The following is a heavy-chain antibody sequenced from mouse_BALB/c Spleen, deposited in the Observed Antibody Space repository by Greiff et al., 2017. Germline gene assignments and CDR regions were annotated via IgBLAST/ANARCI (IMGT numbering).Heavy chain of an antibody. CDR3: DREYGNYDYAMDY. D-gene: IGHD2-10*02. CDR1: GFNIKDTY. CDR2: IDPANGNT. J-gene: IGHJ4*01. Sequence: VQLQQSGAELVKPGASVKLSCTASGFNIKDTYMHWVKQRPEQGLEWIGRIDPANGNTKYDPKFQGKATITADTSSNTAYLQLSSLTSEDTAVYYCDREYGNYDYAMDYWGQGTSVTVSS. V-gene: IGHV14-3*02.